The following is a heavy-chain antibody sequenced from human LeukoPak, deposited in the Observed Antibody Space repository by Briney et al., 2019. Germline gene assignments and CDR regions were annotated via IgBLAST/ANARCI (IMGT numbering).Heavy chain of an antibody. J-gene: IGHJ4*02. D-gene: IGHD3-10*01. V-gene: IGHV4-39*01. CDR3: ARGFGDHWTQHPNPPDY. CDR1: GGSISSSSYY. Sequence: PSETLSLTCTVSGGSISSSSYYWGWIRQPPGKGLEWIGSIYYSGSTYYNPSLKSRVTISVDTSKNQFSLKLSAVTAADTAVYYCARGFGDHWTQHPNPPDYWGQGTLVTVSS. CDR2: IYYSGST.